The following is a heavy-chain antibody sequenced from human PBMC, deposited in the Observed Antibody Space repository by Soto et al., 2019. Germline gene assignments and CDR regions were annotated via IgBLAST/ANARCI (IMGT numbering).Heavy chain of an antibody. J-gene: IGHJ6*02. V-gene: IGHV6-1*01. D-gene: IGHD5-12*01. CDR3: ARATHYSGYDVYYYYGMDV. Sequence: SQTLSLTCAISGDSVSSNSAAWNWIRQSPSRGLEWLGRTYYRSKWYNDYAVSVKSRTTINPDTSKNQFSLQLNSVTPEDTAVYYCARATHYSGYDVYYYYGMDVWGQGTTVTVSS. CDR2: TYYRSKWYN. CDR1: GDSVSSNSAA.